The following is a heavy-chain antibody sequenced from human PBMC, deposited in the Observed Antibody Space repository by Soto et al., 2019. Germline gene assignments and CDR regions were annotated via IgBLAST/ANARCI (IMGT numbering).Heavy chain of an antibody. J-gene: IGHJ6*02. CDR1: GYTSSTYA. CDR3: ARGKGMEENYFYYGLDI. CDR2: LNGGTGQT. V-gene: IGHV1-3*01. D-gene: IGHD1-1*01. Sequence: ASVKVSCKASGYTSSTYAMHWVRQAPGQSLEWMGWLNGGTGQTRYSQKFQDRVIITRDTSASTGYMELSSRTSEDTAAYYCARGKGMEENYFYYGLDIWGQGTTVTVS.